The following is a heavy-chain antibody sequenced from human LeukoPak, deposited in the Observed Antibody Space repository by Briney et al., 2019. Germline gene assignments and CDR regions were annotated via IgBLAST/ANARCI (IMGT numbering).Heavy chain of an antibody. CDR2: IYYSGST. J-gene: IGHJ4*02. CDR3: ARQTGSGLFTLP. V-gene: IGHV4-59*08. D-gene: IGHD3/OR15-3a*01. CDR1: GGSISSYY. Sequence: SETLSLTCTVSGGSISSYYWSWIRQPPGRGLEWIGYIYYSGSTNYNPSLKSRVTISIDTSKNQISLRLTSVTAADTAMYYCARQTGSGLFTLPGGQGTLVTVSS.